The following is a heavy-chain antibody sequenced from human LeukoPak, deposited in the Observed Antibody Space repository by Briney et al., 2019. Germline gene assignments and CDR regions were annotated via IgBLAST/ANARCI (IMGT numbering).Heavy chain of an antibody. J-gene: IGHJ4*02. CDR1: GYTFTSYY. D-gene: IGHD2-21*02. Sequence: ASVKVSCKASGYTFTSYYMHWVRQAPGQGLEWMGIINPSGGSTTYAQKFQGRVTTTRDTSTSTVYMELSSLRSDDTAVYYCARPYCGGNCFHFDYWGQGTLVTVSS. CDR2: INPSGGST. V-gene: IGHV1-46*01. CDR3: ARPYCGGNCFHFDY.